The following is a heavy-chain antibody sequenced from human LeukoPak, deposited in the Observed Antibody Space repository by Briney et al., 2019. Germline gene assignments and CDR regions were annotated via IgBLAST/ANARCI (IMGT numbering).Heavy chain of an antibody. V-gene: IGHV3-23*01. CDR2: IASNGGNT. CDR1: GFTFSAFS. CDR3: VKGDMHGGKFVFDY. Sequence: PGGSLRLSCAASGFTFSAFSMTWVRQAPGKGLEWVSLIASNGGNTYYADSVKGRFTVSRDNSKNTVYLQMSSLRPEDTAVYFAVKGDMHGGKFVFDYWGQGTLVTVSS. D-gene: IGHD4-23*01. J-gene: IGHJ4*02.